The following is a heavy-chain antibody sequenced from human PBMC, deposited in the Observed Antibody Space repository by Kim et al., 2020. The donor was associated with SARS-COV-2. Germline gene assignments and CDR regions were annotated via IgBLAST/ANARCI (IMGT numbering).Heavy chain of an antibody. CDR1: GCTFSSYA. V-gene: IGHV3-23*01. J-gene: IGHJ4*02. CDR3: AKDLGRGYYDSSGNDY. Sequence: GGSLRLSCAASGCTFSSYAMSWVRQAPGKGLEWVSAISGSGGSTYYADSVKGRFTISRDNSKNTLYLQMNSLRAEDTAVYYCAKDLGRGYYDSSGNDYWVQGTLVTVSS. CDR2: ISGSGGST. D-gene: IGHD3-22*01.